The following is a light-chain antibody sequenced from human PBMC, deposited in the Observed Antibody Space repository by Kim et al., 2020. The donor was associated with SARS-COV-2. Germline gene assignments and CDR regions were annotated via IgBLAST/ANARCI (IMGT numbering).Light chain of an antibody. V-gene: IGKV1-13*02. CDR1: QDITSA. CDR2: DAS. J-gene: IGKJ5*01. Sequence: SASVGDRVTITCRTSQDITSALAWYQQRPGKAPKLLIYDASTLESGVPSRFSGSGSGTDFTFTINGLQPEEFATYYCQQFNSYPPFGQGTRLEIK. CDR3: QQFNSYPP.